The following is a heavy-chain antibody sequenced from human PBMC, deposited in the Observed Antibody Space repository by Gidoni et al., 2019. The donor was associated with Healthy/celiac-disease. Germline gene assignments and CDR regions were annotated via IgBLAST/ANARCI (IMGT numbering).Heavy chain of an antibody. CDR1: GFTFSSYE. CDR2: ISSSGSTI. D-gene: IGHD2-21*02. J-gene: IGHJ2*01. V-gene: IGHV3-48*03. Sequence: EVQLVESGGGLVQPGGSLRLSCAASGFTFSSYEMNWVRQAPGKGLEWVSYISSSGSTIYYADSVKGRFTISRDNAKNSLYLQMNSLRAEDTAVYYCARTCGGDCYSGWYFDLWGRGTLVTVSS. CDR3: ARTCGGDCYSGWYFDL.